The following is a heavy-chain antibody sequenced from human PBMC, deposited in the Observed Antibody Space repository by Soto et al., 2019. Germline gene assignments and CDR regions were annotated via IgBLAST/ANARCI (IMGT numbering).Heavy chain of an antibody. J-gene: IGHJ4*02. Sequence: SETLSLTCTVSGGSISSGDSYWTWIRQHPGTGLEWIGYIYYSGSAYYNPSLKSRVTISVDTSRSQFSLKLSSVTAADTAVYYCARTFYYGSGTSHYWGQGTLVTVSS. CDR2: IYYSGSA. CDR1: GGSISSGDSY. D-gene: IGHD3-10*01. CDR3: ARTFYYGSGTSHY. V-gene: IGHV4-31*03.